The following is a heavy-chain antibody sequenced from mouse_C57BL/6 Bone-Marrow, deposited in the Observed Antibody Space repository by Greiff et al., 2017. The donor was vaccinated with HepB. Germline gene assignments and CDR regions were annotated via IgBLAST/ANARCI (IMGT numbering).Heavy chain of an antibody. J-gene: IGHJ2*01. CDR1: GYTFTSYG. CDR3: ARKDWDHY. V-gene: IGHV1-81*01. CDR2: IYPRSGNT. D-gene: IGHD4-1*01. Sequence: VQRVESGAELARPGASVKLSCKASGYTFTSYGISWVKQRTGQGLEWIGEIYPRSGNTYYNEKFKGKATLTADKSSSTAYMELRSLTSEDSAVYFCARKDWDHYWGQGTTLTVSS.